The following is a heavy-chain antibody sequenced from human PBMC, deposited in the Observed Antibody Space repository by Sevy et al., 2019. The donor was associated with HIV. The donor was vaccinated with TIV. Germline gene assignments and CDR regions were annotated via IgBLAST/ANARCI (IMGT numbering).Heavy chain of an antibody. CDR2: INPDSGGT. CDR1: GSTFTGNY. D-gene: IGHD2-15*01. V-gene: IGHV1-2*02. J-gene: IGHJ6*02. CDR3: ANRGKLLGMDV. Sequence: ASVKVSCKASGSTFTGNYIHCVRQAPGQGLEWMGWINPDSGGTNYAQKFQGRVTMTRDTSISIAYMELSRLRYDDTAVYYCANRGKLLGMDVWGQGTTVTVSS.